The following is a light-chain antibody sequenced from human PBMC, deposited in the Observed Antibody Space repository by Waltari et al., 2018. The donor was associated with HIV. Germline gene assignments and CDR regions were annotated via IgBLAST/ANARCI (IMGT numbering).Light chain of an antibody. J-gene: IGKJ1*01. CDR3: KQYESFPWT. Sequence: DIPMTQCPSTLSASVGDGVTITFRASQRIGYYMALYQQKPGKVPKLPIFKASSLENGFSSRCSGRGSGTECTLTISSLQPDDLATYYCKQYESFPWTFGPGTKMEIK. V-gene: IGKV1-5*03. CDR2: KAS. CDR1: QRIGYY.